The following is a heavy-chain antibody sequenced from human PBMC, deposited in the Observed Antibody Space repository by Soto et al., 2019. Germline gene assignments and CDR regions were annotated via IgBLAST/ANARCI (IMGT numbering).Heavy chain of an antibody. CDR3: ARVKKYYYGSSGYYPFDC. CDR2: ISYDGSNK. CDR1: GFTFSSYA. V-gene: IGHV3-30-3*01. Sequence: QVQLVESGGGVVQPGRSLRLSCAASGFTFSSYAMHWVRQAPGKGLEWVAVISYDGSNKYYADSVKGRFTISRDNSKNTLYLQMNSLRAEDTAVYYCARVKKYYYGSSGYYPFDCWGQGTLVTVSS. D-gene: IGHD3-22*01. J-gene: IGHJ4*02.